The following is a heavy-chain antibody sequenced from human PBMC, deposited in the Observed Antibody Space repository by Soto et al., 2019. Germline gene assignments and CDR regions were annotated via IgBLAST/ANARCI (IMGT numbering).Heavy chain of an antibody. V-gene: IGHV3-30*18. J-gene: IGHJ4*02. D-gene: IGHD2-15*01. CDR2: ISYDGSNK. CDR3: AKDYCSGGSCYDPYFDY. CDR1: GFTFSSYG. Sequence: QVQLVESGGGVVQPGRSLRLSCAASGFTFSSYGMHWVRQAPGKGLEWVAVISYDGSNKYYADSVKGRFTISRDNSKNTLYLQMNSLRAEETAVYYCAKDYCSGGSCYDPYFDYWGQGTLVTVSS.